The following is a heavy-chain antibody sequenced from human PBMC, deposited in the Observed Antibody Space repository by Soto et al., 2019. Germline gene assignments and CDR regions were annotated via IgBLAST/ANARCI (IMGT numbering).Heavy chain of an antibody. CDR3: AAAGGPYYDFWSGYRGYYYGMDV. D-gene: IGHD3-3*01. V-gene: IGHV1-2*02. CDR2: INPNSGGT. Sequence: ASVKVSCKASGYTFTGCYMHWVRQARGQGLEWMGWINPNSGGTNYAQKFQGRVTMTRDTSISTAYMELSRLRSDDTAVYYCAAAGGPYYDFWSGYRGYYYGMDVWGQGTTVTVSS. CDR1: GYTFTGCY. J-gene: IGHJ6*02.